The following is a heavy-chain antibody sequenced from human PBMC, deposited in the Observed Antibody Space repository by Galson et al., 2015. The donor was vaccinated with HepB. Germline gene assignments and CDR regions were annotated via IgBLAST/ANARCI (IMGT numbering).Heavy chain of an antibody. CDR3: ARVEYCSSTSCYTELTENWFDP. CDR1: GFTFSDYY. D-gene: IGHD2-2*02. Sequence: SLRLSCAASGFTFSDYYMSWIRQAPGKGLEWVSYISSSGSTIYYADSVKGRFTISRDNAKNSLYLQMNSLRAEDTAVYYCARVEYCSSTSCYTELTENWFDPWGQGTLVTVSS. CDR2: ISSSGSTI. V-gene: IGHV3-11*01. J-gene: IGHJ5*02.